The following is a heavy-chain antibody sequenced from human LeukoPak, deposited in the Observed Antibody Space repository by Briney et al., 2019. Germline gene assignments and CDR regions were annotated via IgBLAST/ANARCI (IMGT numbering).Heavy chain of an antibody. CDR3: ARAPGYGDYTVYDY. D-gene: IGHD4-17*01. CDR2: INSDGSST. J-gene: IGHJ4*02. V-gene: IGHV3-74*01. Sequence: GGSLRLSCVASGFTFSSYWMHWVRQAPGKGLVWVSRINSDGSSTSYADSVKGRFTISRDNAKNTLYLQMNSLRAEDTAVYYCARAPGYGDYTVYDYWGQGTLVTVSS. CDR1: GFTFSSYW.